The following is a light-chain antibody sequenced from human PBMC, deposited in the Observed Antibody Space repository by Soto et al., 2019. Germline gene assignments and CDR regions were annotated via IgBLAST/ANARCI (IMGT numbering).Light chain of an antibody. J-gene: IGKJ5*01. CDR2: AAS. CDR3: QQSYSTPIT. V-gene: IGKV1-39*01. CDR1: QSISSY. Sequence: DMHMTQSPSSLSAAVGDRVTITSRASQSISSYLNWYQQKPGKAPKLLIYAASSLQSGVPSRFSGSGSGTDFTLTISSLQPEDFATYYCQQSYSTPITFGQGTRLEI.